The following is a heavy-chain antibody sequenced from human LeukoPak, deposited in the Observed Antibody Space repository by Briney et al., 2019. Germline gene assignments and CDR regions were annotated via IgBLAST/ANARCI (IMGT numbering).Heavy chain of an antibody. J-gene: IGHJ4*02. CDR1: GFTFDEYA. D-gene: IGHD2-21*01. Sequence: PGGSLRLSCVASGFTFDEYAMHWVRQAPGKGLEWVSRISWNSGSIDYADSVKGRFTISRDNAKNSLYLQMNSLRPEDTAFYYCAKDNSLVNNYFDYWGQGTLVTVSS. V-gene: IGHV3-9*01. CDR3: AKDNSLVNNYFDY. CDR2: ISWNSGSI.